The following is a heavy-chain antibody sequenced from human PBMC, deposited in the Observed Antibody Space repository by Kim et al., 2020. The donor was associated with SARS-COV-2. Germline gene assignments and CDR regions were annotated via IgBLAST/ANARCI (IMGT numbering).Heavy chain of an antibody. J-gene: IGHJ4*02. CDR3: ARRVSENSAVEY. CDR2: INYSGNT. Sequence: SETLSLTCTVSGDSISRSSNYWGWIRQPPGKGLEWIGSINYSGNTYDNPSLKSRVTISVDTSKNQLSLKMRSVTAADTAVYYCARRVSENSAVEYWGQGT. V-gene: IGHV4-39*01. CDR1: GDSISRSSNY.